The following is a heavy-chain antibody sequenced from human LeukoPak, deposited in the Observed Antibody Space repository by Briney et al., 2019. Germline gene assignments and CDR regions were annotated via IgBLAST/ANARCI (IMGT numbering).Heavy chain of an antibody. J-gene: IGHJ6*04. D-gene: IGHD1-26*01. V-gene: IGHV3-30*04. CDR2: ISYDGSNK. Sequence: GGSLRLSCAASGFTFSSYAMHWVRQAPGKGLEWVAVISYDGSNKYYADSVKGRFTISRDNSKNTLYLQMNSLRAEGTAVYYCARETGGDSYYYYGMDVWGKGTTVTVSS. CDR1: GFTFSSYA. CDR3: ARETGGDSYYYYGMDV.